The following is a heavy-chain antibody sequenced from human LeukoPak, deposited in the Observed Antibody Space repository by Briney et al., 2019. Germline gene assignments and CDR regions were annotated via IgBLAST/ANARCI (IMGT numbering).Heavy chain of an antibody. D-gene: IGHD3-22*01. J-gene: IGHJ4*02. Sequence: GASVTVSCKASVYTFTNYGISWVRQAPGQGLAWMGWVSGQNGNTKYAQKLQDRVTMTTDTSTSTAYMELRSLRSDDTAVYYCAREVDSSGYRSTEDYWGQGTLVTVSS. CDR1: VYTFTNYG. V-gene: IGHV1-18*01. CDR2: VSGQNGNT. CDR3: AREVDSSGYRSTEDY.